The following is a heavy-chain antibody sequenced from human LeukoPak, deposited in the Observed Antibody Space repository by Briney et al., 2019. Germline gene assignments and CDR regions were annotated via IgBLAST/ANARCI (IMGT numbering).Heavy chain of an antibody. V-gene: IGHV3-7*01. D-gene: IGHD3-3*01. CDR1: GFTFSSRDW. CDR3: ARHNYDFWSVYMDV. J-gene: IGHJ6*03. Sequence: GGSLRLSCVASGFTFSSRDWMTWVRQAPGKGLEWVANIKQDGSEKYYVDSVKGRFTISRDNAKNSLYLQMNSLRAEDTAVYYCARHNYDFWSVYMDVWGKGTTVTVSS. CDR2: IKQDGSEK.